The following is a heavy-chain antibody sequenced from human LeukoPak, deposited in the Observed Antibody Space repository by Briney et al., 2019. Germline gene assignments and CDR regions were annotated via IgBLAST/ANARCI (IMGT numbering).Heavy chain of an antibody. CDR3: ARGIENFPYCGGHCYSRRKSA. V-gene: IGHV4-34*01. Sequence: PSETLSLTCAVYGGSFSGYYWSWIRQPPGKGLEWIGEINHSGSTNYNPSLKSRVTISVDTSKNQFSLKLSSVTAADTAVYYCARGIENFPYCGGHCYSRRKSAWGQGTLVTVSS. CDR1: GGSFSGYY. J-gene: IGHJ5*02. CDR2: INHSGST. D-gene: IGHD2-21*02.